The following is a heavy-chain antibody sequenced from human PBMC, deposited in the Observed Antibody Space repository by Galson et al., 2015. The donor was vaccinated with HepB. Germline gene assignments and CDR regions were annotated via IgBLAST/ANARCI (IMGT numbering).Heavy chain of an antibody. D-gene: IGHD6-6*01. V-gene: IGHV3-23*01. CDR3: AKDGNHLSSSSGFNY. Sequence: SLRLSCAASGFTFSSYAMSWVRQAPGKGLEWVSAISGSGGSTYYADSVKGRFTISRDNSKNTLYLQMNSLRAEDTAVYYCAKDGNHLSSSSGFNYWGQGTLVTVSS. CDR2: ISGSGGST. CDR1: GFTFSSYA. J-gene: IGHJ4*02.